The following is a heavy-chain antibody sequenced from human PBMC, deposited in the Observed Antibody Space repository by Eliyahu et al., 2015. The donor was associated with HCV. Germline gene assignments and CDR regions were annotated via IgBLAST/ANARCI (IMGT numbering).Heavy chain of an antibody. Sequence: EVQLLESGGGLVQPGGSLRLSCAASGFTFSNYAMSWVRQAPGKGLEWVSAISGSGGSTFYTDSVRGRFTISRDNSKNTLYLQMSSLRAEDTALYYCAKAEGMTTKTGPGYWGQGTLVTVSS. V-gene: IGHV3-23*01. CDR1: GFTFSNYA. CDR3: AKAEGMTTKTGPGY. J-gene: IGHJ4*02. D-gene: IGHD4-11*01. CDR2: ISGSGGST.